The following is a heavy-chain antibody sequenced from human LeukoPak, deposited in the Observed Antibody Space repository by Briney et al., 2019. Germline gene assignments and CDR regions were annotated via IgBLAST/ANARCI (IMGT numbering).Heavy chain of an antibody. J-gene: IGHJ4*02. Sequence: SETLSLTCTVSGGSITNNNYYWGWIRQPPGKGLEWIGSIYYSGSTYYNPSLKSRVTISVDTSKNQFSLKLSSVTAADTAVYYCARQGGSVLHYSDYWGQGTLVTVSS. D-gene: IGHD5-12*01. CDR1: GGSITNNNYY. CDR2: IYYSGST. CDR3: ARQGGSVLHYSDY. V-gene: IGHV4-39*01.